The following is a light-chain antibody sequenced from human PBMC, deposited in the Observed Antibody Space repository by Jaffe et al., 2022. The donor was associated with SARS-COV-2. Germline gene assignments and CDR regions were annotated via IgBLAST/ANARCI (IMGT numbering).Light chain of an antibody. CDR2: AAS. CDR1: HSVGPN. J-gene: IGKJ2*01. Sequence: EVVMTQSPATLSVSPGETATLSCRASHSVGPNLAWYQQKPGQAPRLLIYAASTRATGVPARFSGSGSGTEFTLTISSLQSEDFAVYFCHQYNGWLNTFGQGTKLEIK. CDR3: HQYNGWLNT. V-gene: IGKV3-15*01.